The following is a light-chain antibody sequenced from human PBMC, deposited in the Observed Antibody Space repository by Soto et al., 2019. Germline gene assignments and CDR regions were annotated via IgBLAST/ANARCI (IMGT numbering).Light chain of an antibody. V-gene: IGLV2-14*01. CDR1: SSDVGGYNY. CDR2: DVS. CDR3: SSYTSSSTLGV. J-gene: IGLJ2*01. Sequence: QSALTQPASVSGSPGQSITISGTGTSSDVGGYNYVSWYQQHPGKAPKLMIYDVSNRPSGVSNRFSGSKSGNTASLTISGLHAEDEADYYCSSYTSSSTLGVFGGGTKLTVL.